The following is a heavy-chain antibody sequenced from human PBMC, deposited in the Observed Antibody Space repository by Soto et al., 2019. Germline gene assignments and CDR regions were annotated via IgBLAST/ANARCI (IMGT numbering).Heavy chain of an antibody. CDR2: IYYSGST. Sequence: SETLSLTCTVSGGSISSGDYYWSWIRQPPGKGLEWIGYIYYSGSTYYNPSLKSRVTISVDTSKNQFSLKLSSVTAADTAVYYCARVVGYSLQIDYWGQGTLVTVSS. D-gene: IGHD5-18*01. CDR3: ARVVGYSLQIDY. V-gene: IGHV4-30-4*01. J-gene: IGHJ4*02. CDR1: GGSISSGDYY.